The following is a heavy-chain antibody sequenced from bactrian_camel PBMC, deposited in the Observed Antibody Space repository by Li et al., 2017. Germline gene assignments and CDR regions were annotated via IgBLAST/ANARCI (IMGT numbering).Heavy chain of an antibody. CDR2: FAPSGATT. Sequence: QVQLVESGGGSVRGGGSLTLSCTGSGYSVRRACMGWFRQAPIKEREVVAAFAPSGATTYYTDSVKGRFTISRDNAKNTLYLQLNSLKTEDTAMYYCVKGGLGLGYRDDFGVWGQGTQV. CDR3: VKGGLGLGYRDDFGV. V-gene: IGHV3S1*01. CDR1: GYSVRRAC. D-gene: IGHD5*01. J-gene: IGHJ6*01.